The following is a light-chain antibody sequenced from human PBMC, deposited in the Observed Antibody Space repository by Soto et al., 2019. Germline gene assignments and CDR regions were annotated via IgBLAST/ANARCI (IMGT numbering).Light chain of an antibody. CDR2: DVS. CDR1: SSDVGGYNY. V-gene: IGLV2-11*01. Sequence: QSALTQPHSVSGSPGQSVAISCTGTSSDVGGYNYVSWYQQHPGKAPKLMIYDVSKRPSVVPDRFAGYKSSNTASLTISGHQAEDEDDYYCCSYAGMYSYVLGTGTKLTVL. J-gene: IGLJ1*01. CDR3: CSYAGMYSYV.